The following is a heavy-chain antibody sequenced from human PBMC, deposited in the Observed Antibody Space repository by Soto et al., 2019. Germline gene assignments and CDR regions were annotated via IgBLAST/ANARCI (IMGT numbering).Heavy chain of an antibody. Sequence: PGGSLRLSCAASGFTFSSYAMSWVRQAPGKGLEWVSAISGSGGSTYYADSVKGRFTISRDNSKNTLYLQMNSLRAEDTAVYYCAKDISPGGVTMVRGAAFDYWGQGTLVTVSS. CDR2: ISGSGGST. D-gene: IGHD3-10*01. CDR3: AKDISPGGVTMVRGAAFDY. J-gene: IGHJ4*02. V-gene: IGHV3-23*01. CDR1: GFTFSSYA.